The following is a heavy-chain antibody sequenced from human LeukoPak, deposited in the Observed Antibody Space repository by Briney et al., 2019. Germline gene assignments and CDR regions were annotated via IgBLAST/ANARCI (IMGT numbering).Heavy chain of an antibody. CDR3: AISDSSGWYQYFHH. CDR1: GYIFSEYG. Sequence: GASVKVSCKASGYIFSEYGISWVRQAPGQGLEWMGWISGYNGNTKYEQKFQGRVTMTTDGFTNTAYMELTGLSSDDTAVYYCAISDSSGWYQYFHHWGQGTLVTVSS. V-gene: IGHV1-18*01. J-gene: IGHJ1*01. CDR2: ISGYNGNT. D-gene: IGHD6-19*01.